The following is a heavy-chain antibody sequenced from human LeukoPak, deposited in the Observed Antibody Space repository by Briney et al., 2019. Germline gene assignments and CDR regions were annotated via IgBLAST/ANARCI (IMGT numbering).Heavy chain of an antibody. Sequence: GGSLRLSCAASGFTFASDWMHWVRQAPGEGLVWVSRIKGDGSSTRYADSVKGRFTISRDNAKNTLYLQMNSLRAEDTAVYYCARSISDAFDIWGQGTMVPVSS. V-gene: IGHV3-74*01. CDR3: ARSISDAFDI. CDR1: GFTFASDW. CDR2: IKGDGSST. J-gene: IGHJ3*02. D-gene: IGHD3-10*01.